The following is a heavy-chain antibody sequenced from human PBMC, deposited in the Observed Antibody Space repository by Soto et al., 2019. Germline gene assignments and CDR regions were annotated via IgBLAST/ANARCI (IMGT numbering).Heavy chain of an antibody. CDR2: IKQDGSEK. Sequence: GGSLRLSCAASGFTFSSYWMSWVRQAPGKGLEWVANIKQDGSEKYYVDSVKGRFTISRDNAKNSLYLQMNSLRAEDTAVYYCARVPVITFGGVIVTRKYYFDYWGQGTLVTVSS. V-gene: IGHV3-7*01. CDR1: GFTFSSYW. J-gene: IGHJ4*02. CDR3: ARVPVITFGGVIVTRKYYFDY. D-gene: IGHD3-16*02.